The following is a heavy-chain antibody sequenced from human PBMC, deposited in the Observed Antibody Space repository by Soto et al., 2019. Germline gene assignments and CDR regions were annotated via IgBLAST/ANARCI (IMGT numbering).Heavy chain of an antibody. CDR3: ASSGITMMMGLVY. CDR1: GGSISSGGYY. D-gene: IGHD3-22*01. CDR2: IYYSGST. Sequence: SETLSLTCTVSGGSISSGGYYWSWIRQHPGKGLEWIGYIYYSGSTYYNPSLKSRVTISVDTSKNQFSLKLSSVTAADTAVYYCASSGITMMMGLVYWGQGTLVTVSS. V-gene: IGHV4-31*03. J-gene: IGHJ4*02.